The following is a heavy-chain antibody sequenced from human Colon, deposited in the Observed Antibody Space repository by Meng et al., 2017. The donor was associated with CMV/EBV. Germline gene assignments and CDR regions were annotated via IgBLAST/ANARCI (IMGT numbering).Heavy chain of an antibody. V-gene: IGHV4-39*07. J-gene: IGHJ6*02. CDR1: GFTFSSYA. D-gene: IGHD6-13*01. CDR3: ARDLGRGSSWYGGMDV. Sequence: SQTLSLTCAASGFTFSSYAMHWVRQAPGKGLEWIGSIYYSGSTYYNPSLKSRVTISVDTSKNQFSLKLSSVTAADTAVYYCARDLGRGSSWYGGMDVWGQGTTVTVS. CDR2: IYYSGST.